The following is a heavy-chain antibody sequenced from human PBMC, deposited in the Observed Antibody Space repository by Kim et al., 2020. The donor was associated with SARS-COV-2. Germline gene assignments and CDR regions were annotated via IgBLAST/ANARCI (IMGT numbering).Heavy chain of an antibody. V-gene: IGHV3-48*04. CDR2: ISSSSSTI. CDR3: AREGGSLLWFGDREGDQSPLPPQYYYYYGMDV. Sequence: GGSLRLSCAASGFTFSSYSMNWVRQAPGKGLEWVSYISSSSSTIYYADSVKGRFTISRDNAKNLLYLQMNSLRAEDTAVYYCAREGGSLLWFGDREGDQSPLPPQYYYYYGMDVWGQGTTVTVSS. J-gene: IGHJ6*02. CDR1: GFTFSSYS. D-gene: IGHD3-10*01.